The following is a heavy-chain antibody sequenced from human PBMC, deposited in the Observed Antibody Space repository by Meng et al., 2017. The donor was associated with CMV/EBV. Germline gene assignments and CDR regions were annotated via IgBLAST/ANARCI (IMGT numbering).Heavy chain of an antibody. CDR1: GYTFNKHG. Sequence: ASVKVSCKASGYTFNKHGINWVRQAPGQGLEWMGWINLWNGKIESAQKFQGRITLTTDASTSIVYMELRSLTSDDTAVYYCAKDLFSPGGNSCFDHWGQGTLVTVSS. CDR2: INLWNGKI. V-gene: IGHV1-18*01. CDR3: AKDLFSPGGNSCFDH. D-gene: IGHD3-16*01. J-gene: IGHJ4*02.